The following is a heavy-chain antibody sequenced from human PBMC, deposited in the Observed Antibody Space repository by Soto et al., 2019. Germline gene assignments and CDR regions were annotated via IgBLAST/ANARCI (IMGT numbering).Heavy chain of an antibody. CDR2: LLRSGSSA. Sequence: GGSLRLSCAASGFTFRNYAMTWARQAPGKGLEWVSSLLRSGSSAYYADSVRGRFTISSDTSANSLYLQMNNLRGEDSDVYYCARDHGMFLSYYYYGMDVWGQGTTVTVSS. CDR1: GFTFRNYA. CDR3: ARDHGMFLSYYYYGMDV. J-gene: IGHJ6*02. D-gene: IGHD3-10*02. V-gene: IGHV3-23*01.